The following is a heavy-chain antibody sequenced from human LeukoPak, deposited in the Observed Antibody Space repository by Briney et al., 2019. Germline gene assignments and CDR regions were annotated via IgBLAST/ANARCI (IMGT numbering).Heavy chain of an antibody. Sequence: ASVKVSCKASGYXFTSYYMHWVRQAPGQGLEWMGVINPTGGSTTYAQKFQGRVTMTRDRSTTTVYMELSSLRSEDTAVYYCARDPSGSWQWFDYWGQGTLVTVSS. D-gene: IGHD1-26*01. CDR3: ARDPSGSWQWFDY. CDR2: INPTGGST. J-gene: IGHJ4*02. CDR1: GYXFTSYY. V-gene: IGHV1-46*01.